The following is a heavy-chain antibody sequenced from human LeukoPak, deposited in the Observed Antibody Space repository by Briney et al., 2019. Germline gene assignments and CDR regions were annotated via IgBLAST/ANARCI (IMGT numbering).Heavy chain of an antibody. CDR1: GGTFSSYA. V-gene: IGHV1-69*13. J-gene: IGHJ4*02. CDR3: ARTFGYSSGEGY. CDR2: IIPIFGTA. D-gene: IGHD6-19*01. Sequence: SVKVSCKASGGTFSSYAISWVRQAPGQGLEWMGGIIPIFGTANYAQKFQGRVTIPADESTSTAYMEVSSLRSEDTAVYYCARTFGYSSGEGYWGQGTLVTVSS.